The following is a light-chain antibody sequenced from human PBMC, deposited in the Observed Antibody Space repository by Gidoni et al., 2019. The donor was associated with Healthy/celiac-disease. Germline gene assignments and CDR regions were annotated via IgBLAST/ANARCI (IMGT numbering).Light chain of an antibody. Sequence: QSALTQPRSVSGSPGQSVTISCTGTSSDGGGYNYVSWYQQHPGKAPKLMIYDVSKRRSGVPDRFSGSKSGNTASLTISGLQAEDEADYYCCSYAGSVVFGGGTKLTVL. CDR2: DVS. CDR3: CSYAGSVV. V-gene: IGLV2-11*01. J-gene: IGLJ2*01. CDR1: SSDGGGYNY.